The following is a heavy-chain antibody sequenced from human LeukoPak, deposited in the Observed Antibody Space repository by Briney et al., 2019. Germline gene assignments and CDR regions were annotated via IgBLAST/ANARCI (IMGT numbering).Heavy chain of an antibody. V-gene: IGHV3-23*01. Sequence: GGSLRLSCAASGFTFSNFLMTWVRQAPGKGPEWVSAISGSGGDTYYADSVKGRFTISRDNSKNTLYLQMNSLRAEDTAVYYCAKKGATTGDFDYWGQEPWSPSPQ. D-gene: IGHD1-26*01. J-gene: IGHJ4*01. CDR3: AKKGATTGDFDY. CDR2: ISGSGGDT. CDR1: GFTFSNFL.